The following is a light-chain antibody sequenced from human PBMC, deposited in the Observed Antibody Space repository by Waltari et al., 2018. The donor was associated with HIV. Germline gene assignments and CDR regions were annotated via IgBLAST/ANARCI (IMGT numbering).Light chain of an antibody. Sequence: IVMMPSLATLSVSPGERAALSCRASQNVSSNLLWYQQKPRQAPRVLIYGASTRSTGIPARFSGSGSGTEVTLTISSLQSEDFAVYYCEQYNHWARLTFGGGTKVKI. CDR1: QNVSSN. J-gene: IGKJ4*01. V-gene: IGKV3-15*01. CDR3: EQYNHWARLT. CDR2: GAS.